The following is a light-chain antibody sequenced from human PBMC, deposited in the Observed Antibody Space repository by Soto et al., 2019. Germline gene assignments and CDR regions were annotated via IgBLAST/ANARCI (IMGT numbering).Light chain of an antibody. Sequence: EIVLPQFPATLSLSPWEIATLSCMASQSVSSYLAWYQQKPGQAPRLLIYDASNRATGIPARFSGSGSGTDFTLTISRLEPEDCAVYYCQQYGSSPLTFGQGTKVDIK. CDR2: DAS. CDR1: QSVSSY. CDR3: QQYGSSPLT. V-gene: IGKV3-20*01. J-gene: IGKJ1*01.